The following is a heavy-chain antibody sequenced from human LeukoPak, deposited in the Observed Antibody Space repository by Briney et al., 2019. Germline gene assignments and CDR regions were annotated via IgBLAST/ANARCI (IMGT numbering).Heavy chain of an antibody. V-gene: IGHV5-51*01. D-gene: IGHD3-10*01. CDR3: ARHKGTMVRGVTPVDY. CDR2: IYPGDSDT. CDR1: GYSFTSYW. J-gene: IGHJ4*02. Sequence: GESLQISCKGSGYSFTSYWIGWVRQMPGKGLEWMGIIYPGDSDTRYSPSFQGQVTISADKSISTAYLQWSSLKASDTAMYYCARHKGTMVRGVTPVDYWGQGTLVTVSS.